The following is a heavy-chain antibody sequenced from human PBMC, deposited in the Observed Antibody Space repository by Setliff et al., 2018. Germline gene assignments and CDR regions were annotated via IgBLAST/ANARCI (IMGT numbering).Heavy chain of an antibody. CDR2: VRLDGSTK. CDR1: GFAFSTYG. V-gene: IGHV3-30*02. J-gene: IGHJ3*01. CDR3: GRAGKPYGIDV. Sequence: GGSLRLSCAASGFAFSTYGMHWVRQAPGKGLEWVTFVRLDGSTKYYADSVKGRFTVSRDNAMNSLYLQMDSLRVDDTAVYYCGRAGKPYGIDVWGQGTMVTVSS. D-gene: IGHD3-10*01.